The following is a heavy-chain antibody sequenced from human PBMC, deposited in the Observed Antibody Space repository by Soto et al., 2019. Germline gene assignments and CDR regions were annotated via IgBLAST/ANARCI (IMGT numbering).Heavy chain of an antibody. CDR2: VYYSGST. CDR1: GASISSSY. V-gene: IGHV4-59*01. D-gene: IGHD3-22*01. J-gene: IGHJ3*02. CDR3: ARGYYDSSGQSNTFDI. Sequence: SETLSLTCTVSGASISSSYWSWIRQSPEKGLEWIGYVYYSGSTNYNPSLKSRVTISVDTSKNQFSLKLNSVTAADTAVYYCARGYYDSSGQSNTFDIWGQGTMVTVSS.